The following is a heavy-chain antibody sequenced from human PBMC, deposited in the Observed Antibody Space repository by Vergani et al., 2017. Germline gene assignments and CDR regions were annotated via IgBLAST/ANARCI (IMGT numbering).Heavy chain of an antibody. CDR3: AKANPRNSGYDYLYYYHAMDV. V-gene: IGHV3-23*04. CDR2: ISGSGGST. D-gene: IGHD5-12*01. CDR1: GFTFSAYA. Sequence: VQVVESGGGVVQPGTSLRLSCATSGFTFSAYAMHWGRQAPGKGLEWVSGISGSGGSTYYAGSVKGRFTISRDSSKNTLYLQMNSLSAGDTAVYYCAKANPRNSGYDYLYYYHAMDVWGQGTTVTVSS. J-gene: IGHJ6*02.